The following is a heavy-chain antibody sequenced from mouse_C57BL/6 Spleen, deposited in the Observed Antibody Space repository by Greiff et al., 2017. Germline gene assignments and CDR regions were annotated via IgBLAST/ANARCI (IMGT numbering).Heavy chain of an antibody. J-gene: IGHJ4*01. CDR1: GYAFSSSW. D-gene: IGHD4-1*01. CDR3: ASVTGTDYAMDY. CDR2: IYPGDGDT. Sequence: VQLQQSGPELVKPGASVKISCKASGYAFSSSWMNWVKQRPGKGLEWIGRIYPGDGDTNYNGKFKGKATLTADKSSSTAYMQLSRLTSEDSAVYFCASVTGTDYAMDYWGQGTSVTVSS. V-gene: IGHV1-82*01.